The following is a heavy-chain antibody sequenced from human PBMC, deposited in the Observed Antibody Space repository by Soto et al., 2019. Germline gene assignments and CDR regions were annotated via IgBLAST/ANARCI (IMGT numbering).Heavy chain of an antibody. CDR2: ITCGGSSK. V-gene: IGHV3-23*01. Sequence: GGSLRLSCAASGFTFSSYAMSWVRQAPGKGLEWVSAITCGGSSKYYADSVKGRFTISRDNSKNTLYLQMNSLRAEDTAVYYCARDREYDSSGYPPWRYGMDVWGQGTTVTVSS. CDR3: ARDREYDSSGYPPWRYGMDV. D-gene: IGHD3-22*01. J-gene: IGHJ6*02. CDR1: GFTFSSYA.